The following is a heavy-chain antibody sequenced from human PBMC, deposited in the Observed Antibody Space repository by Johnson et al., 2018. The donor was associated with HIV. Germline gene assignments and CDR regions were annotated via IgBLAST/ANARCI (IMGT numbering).Heavy chain of an antibody. CDR3: ATISVIPSRVNDAFDI. CDR2: IRYDGSNK. D-gene: IGHD3-16*02. V-gene: IGHV3-30*02. J-gene: IGHJ3*02. Sequence: QVQLVESGGDVVQPGRSLRLSCTASGFTFSSYGMHWVRQAPGKGLEWVAFIRYDGSNKYYADSVKGRFTISRDNSKNTLYLQMNSLRAEDTAVYYCATISVIPSRVNDAFDIWGQGTMVTVSS. CDR1: GFTFSSYG.